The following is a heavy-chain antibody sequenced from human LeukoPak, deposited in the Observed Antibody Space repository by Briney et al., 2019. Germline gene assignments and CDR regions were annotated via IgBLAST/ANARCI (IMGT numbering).Heavy chain of an antibody. CDR1: GFTFSSYW. D-gene: IGHD2-8*01. CDR3: TCDLNRSDGL. J-gene: IGHJ3*01. V-gene: IGHV3-74*01. Sequence: GGSLRLSCAASGFTFSSYWMHWVRQAPGKGLVWVSRINSDGTSTSYADSVKGRFTISRDNAKNSLYLQMNSLRVEDTAVYYCTCDLNRSDGLWGQGTMVTVSS. CDR2: INSDGTST.